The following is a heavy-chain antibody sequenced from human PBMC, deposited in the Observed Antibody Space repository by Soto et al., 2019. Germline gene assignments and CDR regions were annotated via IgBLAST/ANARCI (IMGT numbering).Heavy chain of an antibody. J-gene: IGHJ4*02. CDR1: GASITGSSY. CDR3: ARGMTPPGAPAWYYFDS. CDR2: FSLSGTT. V-gene: IGHV4-4*07. D-gene: IGHD2-8*02. Sequence: SETLSLTCTVSGASITGSSYWSWIRQPAGKGLEWIGRFSLSGTTNYNPSLRSRVTMSADVSKNQFSLRLTSVTAADTALYYCARGMTPPGAPAWYYFDSWGQGTLVTAPQ.